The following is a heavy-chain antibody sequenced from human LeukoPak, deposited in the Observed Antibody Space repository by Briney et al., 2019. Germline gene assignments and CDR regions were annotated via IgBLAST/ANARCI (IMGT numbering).Heavy chain of an antibody. CDR1: GFTFSSYG. CDR3: AKDQYHSSRYDY. V-gene: IGHV3-30*02. Sequence: PGGSLRLSXAASGFTFSSYGMHWVRQAPGKGLEWVAFIRYDGSNKYYADSVKGRFTISRDNSKNTLYLQMNSLRAEDTAVYYCAKDQYHSSRYDYWGQGTLVTVSS. D-gene: IGHD6-13*01. CDR2: IRYDGSNK. J-gene: IGHJ4*02.